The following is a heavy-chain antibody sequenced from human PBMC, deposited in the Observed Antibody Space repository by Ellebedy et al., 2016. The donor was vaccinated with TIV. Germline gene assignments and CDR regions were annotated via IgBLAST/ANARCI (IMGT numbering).Heavy chain of an antibody. CDR1: GFSVSSNY. V-gene: IGHV3-66*01. CDR2: IYSGGTT. CDR3: AKDYSGLRGLDV. D-gene: IGHD5-12*01. Sequence: PGGSLRLSCAASGFSVSSNYMSWVRQAPGKGLECVSVIYSGGTTYYADSVKGRFTISRDNSKNTLYLQMNSLRAEDTAVYYCAKDYSGLRGLDVWGQGTTVTVSS. J-gene: IGHJ6*02.